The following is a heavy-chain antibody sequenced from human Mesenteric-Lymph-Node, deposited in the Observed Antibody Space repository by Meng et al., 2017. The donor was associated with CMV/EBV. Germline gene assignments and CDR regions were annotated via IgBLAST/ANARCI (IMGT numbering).Heavy chain of an antibody. CDR3: AREIFSSDSGTYYHLGLNY. CDR2: INHAGIN. D-gene: IGHD3-10*01. V-gene: IGHV4-34*01. J-gene: IGHJ4*02. CDR1: SSSGHY. Sequence: SSSGHYGSRCGQPPGGGLEWSGEINHAGINNYNPSHKSRVTISADTSNNQFSLKLRSVTAGDTAMYDCAREIFSSDSGTYYHLGLNYWGQGTLVTVSS.